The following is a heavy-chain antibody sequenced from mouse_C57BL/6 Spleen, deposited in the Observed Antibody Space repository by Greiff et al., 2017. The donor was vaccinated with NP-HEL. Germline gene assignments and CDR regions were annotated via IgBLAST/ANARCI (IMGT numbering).Heavy chain of an antibody. J-gene: IGHJ1*03. D-gene: IGHD1-1*01. V-gene: IGHV1-50*01. Sequence: VKLQQPGAELVKPGASVKLSCKASGYTFTSYWMQWVKQRPGQGLEWIGEIDPSDRYPNYNQKFKGKATLTVETSSSTAYMQLSSLTSEDSAVYYCARRDYYGSSYGYFDVWGTGTTVTVSS. CDR2: IDPSDRYP. CDR1: GYTFTSYW. CDR3: ARRDYYGSSYGYFDV.